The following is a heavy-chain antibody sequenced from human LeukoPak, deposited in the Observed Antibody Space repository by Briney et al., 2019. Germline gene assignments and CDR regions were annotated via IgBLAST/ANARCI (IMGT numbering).Heavy chain of an antibody. Sequence: GSSVKVSCKASGDSFTINDINWGRQPTAQGLEWMGLMNPNSGNTGYAQKFQGRVTMTRNTSISTAYMELTDLRSEDTAVYYCARVTATGTWTFYIWGQGTTVTVSS. D-gene: IGHD1-7*01. CDR2: MNPNSGNT. J-gene: IGHJ3*02. V-gene: IGHV1-8*01. CDR3: ARVTATGTWTFYI. CDR1: GDSFTIND.